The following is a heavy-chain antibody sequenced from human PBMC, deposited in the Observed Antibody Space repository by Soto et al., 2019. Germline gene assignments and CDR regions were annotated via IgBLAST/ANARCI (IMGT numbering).Heavy chain of an antibody. CDR2: IYYSGST. CDR1: GGSISSISYY. Sequence: SDPLSLTCTVSGGSISSISYYWGWIRQPPGKGLEWIGSIYYSGSTYYNPSLKSRVTISVDTSKNQFSLKLSSVTAADTAVYYCARLGCSSTSRYEKVYCYCLDVWGKGTTVTVSS. CDR3: ARLGCSSTSRYEKVYCYCLDV. V-gene: IGHV4-39*01. J-gene: IGHJ6*03. D-gene: IGHD2-2*01.